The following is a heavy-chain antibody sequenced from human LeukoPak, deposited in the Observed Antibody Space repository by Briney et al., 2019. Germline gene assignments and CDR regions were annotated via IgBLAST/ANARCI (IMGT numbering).Heavy chain of an antibody. J-gene: IGHJ4*02. V-gene: IGHV3-21*01. Sequence: KSGGSLRLSCAASGFTFSSYSMNWVRQAPGKGLEWVSSISSSSSYIYYADSVKGRFTISRDNAKNSLYLQMNSLRAEDTAVYYCARVLSSGWYRDYWGQGTLVTVSS. CDR1: GFTFSSYS. CDR3: ARVLSSGWYRDY. CDR2: ISSSSSYI. D-gene: IGHD6-19*01.